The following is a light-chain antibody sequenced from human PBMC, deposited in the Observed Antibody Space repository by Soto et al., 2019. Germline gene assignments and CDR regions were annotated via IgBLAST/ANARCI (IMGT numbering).Light chain of an antibody. CDR2: EVN. Sequence: QSVLTQPAPMSGSPGQSITISCTGTSSDVGSYYPVSWFQQHPGKAPKLIIYEVNKRPSGVSDRFSGSKSGNTASLTISGLQAADEAEYYCCSYAGDTTFFVFGTGTKVTVL. V-gene: IGLV2-23*02. CDR3: CSYAGDTTFFV. J-gene: IGLJ1*01. CDR1: SSDVGSYYP.